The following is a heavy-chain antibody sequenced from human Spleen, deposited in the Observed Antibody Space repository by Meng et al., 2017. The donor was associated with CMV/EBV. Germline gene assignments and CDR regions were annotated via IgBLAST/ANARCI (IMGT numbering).Heavy chain of an antibody. CDR1: GFTFSDHY. CDR3: ARDPLTVLDY. V-gene: IGHV3-11*01. Sequence: LSCAASGFTFSDHYMSWIRQAPGMGLEFISYISSNGRIIYYVDSVKGRFTISRDNAKNSLYLQMNTLRAEDTAVYFCARDPLTVLDYWGQGTLVTVSS. CDR2: ISSNGRII. J-gene: IGHJ4*02. D-gene: IGHD4-17*01.